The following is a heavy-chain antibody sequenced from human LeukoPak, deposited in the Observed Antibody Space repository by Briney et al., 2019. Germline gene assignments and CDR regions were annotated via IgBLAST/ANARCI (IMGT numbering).Heavy chain of an antibody. J-gene: IGHJ3*02. D-gene: IGHD2-21*01. CDR1: GGSISSYY. Sequence: PSKTLSLTCTVSGGSISSYYWSWIRQPPGKGLEWIGYIYYSGSTNYNPSLKSRVTISVDTSKNQFSLKLSSVTAADTAVYYCARKNPAYCGGDCYSYAFDIWGQGTMVTVSS. V-gene: IGHV4-59*01. CDR2: IYYSGST. CDR3: ARKNPAYCGGDCYSYAFDI.